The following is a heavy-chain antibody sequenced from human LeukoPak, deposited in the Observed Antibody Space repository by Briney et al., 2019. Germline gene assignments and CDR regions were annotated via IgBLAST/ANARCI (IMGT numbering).Heavy chain of an antibody. Sequence: SSETLSLTCTVSGGSINSSSYYWGWIRQPPGKGLEWIGSIYYSGSTYYNPSLKSRVTISVDTSKNQFSLKLSSVTAADTAVYYCARRRGYSGYGYYFDYWGQGTLVTVSS. CDR2: IYYSGST. CDR3: ARRRGYSGYGYYFDY. V-gene: IGHV4-39*01. CDR1: GGSINSSSYY. J-gene: IGHJ4*02. D-gene: IGHD5-12*01.